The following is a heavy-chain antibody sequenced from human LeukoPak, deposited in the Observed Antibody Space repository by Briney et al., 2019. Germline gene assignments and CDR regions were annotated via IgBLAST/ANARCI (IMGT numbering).Heavy chain of an antibody. V-gene: IGHV4-4*08. CDR1: GGSLSTHH. CDR3: ARRVVGDSGNWFDP. D-gene: IGHD4-17*01. J-gene: IGHJ5*02. Sequence: SETLSLTCVVSGGSLSTHHWSWIRQSPGRGLEWIGYISDSGSTNYNLSLKSRVTISVDTSKNQFSLSLRSVTAADTAVYYCARRVVGDSGNWFDPWGQGTLVTVSS. CDR2: ISDSGST.